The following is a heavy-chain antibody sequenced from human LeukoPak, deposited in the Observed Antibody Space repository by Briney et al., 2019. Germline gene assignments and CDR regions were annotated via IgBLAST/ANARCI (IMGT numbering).Heavy chain of an antibody. D-gene: IGHD2-2*02. J-gene: IGHJ1*01. Sequence: PSETLSLTCTVSGGSISSSSYYWGWIRQPPGKGLEWIGSIYYSGSTYYNPSLKSRVTISVDTSKNQFSLKLSSVTAADTAVYYCARVVPAAIGYYQHWGQGTPVTVSS. V-gene: IGHV4-39*01. CDR3: ARVVPAAIGYYQH. CDR1: GGSISSSSYY. CDR2: IYYSGST.